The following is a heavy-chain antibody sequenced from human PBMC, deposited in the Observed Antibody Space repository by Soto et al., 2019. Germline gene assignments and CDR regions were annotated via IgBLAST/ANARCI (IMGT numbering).Heavy chain of an antibody. V-gene: IGHV1-18*01. CDR1: GYTFTSYG. Sequence: GASVKVSCKASGYTFTSYGISWVRQAPGQGLEWMGWISAYNGNTNYAQKLQGRVTMTTDTSTSTAYMELRSLRSDDTAVYYCARTHAPMDYYYYMDVWGKGTXVTVSS. J-gene: IGHJ6*03. CDR2: ISAYNGNT. D-gene: IGHD2-2*01. CDR3: ARTHAPMDYYYYMDV.